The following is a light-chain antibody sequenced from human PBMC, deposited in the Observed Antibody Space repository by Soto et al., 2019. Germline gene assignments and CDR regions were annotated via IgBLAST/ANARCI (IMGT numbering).Light chain of an antibody. J-gene: IGKJ1*01. Sequence: DIRMTQSPSTLSASVEDRVTITCRASQSINNWLAWYQQKPGKAPKLLIYRASSLENGVPSRFSGRGSGTEFILTITSLQPDDFATYYCQQYSSDSTFGQGTKVEIK. CDR3: QQYSSDST. CDR1: QSINNW. V-gene: IGKV1-5*03. CDR2: RAS.